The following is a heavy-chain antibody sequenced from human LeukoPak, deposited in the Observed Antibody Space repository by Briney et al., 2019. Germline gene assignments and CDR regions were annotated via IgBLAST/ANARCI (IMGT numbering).Heavy chain of an antibody. CDR1: GGTFTSYA. CDR2: IIPISGTT. V-gene: IGHV1-69*13. Sequence: SVKVSCKTSGGTFTSYAITWVRQAPGQGLEWMGKIIPISGTTNYAQKFQGRVTFTADESTSTAYMELSSLRSEDTALYYCARKLRLGGNWFDPWGQGTLATVSS. J-gene: IGHJ5*02. CDR3: ARKLRLGGNWFDP. D-gene: IGHD1-26*01.